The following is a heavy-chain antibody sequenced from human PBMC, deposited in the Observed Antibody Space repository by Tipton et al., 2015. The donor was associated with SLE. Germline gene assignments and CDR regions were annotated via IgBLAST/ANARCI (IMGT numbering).Heavy chain of an antibody. CDR3: ARGPAARPFDY. V-gene: IGHV3-7*01. D-gene: IGHD6-6*01. J-gene: IGHJ4*02. Sequence: SLRLSCAASGFIFSSYWMSWVRQAPGKGLEWVANIKHDGSGHYYVDSVKGRFTISRDNAKNSLHLQMNTLKAEDTAVYYCARGPAARPFDYWGQGTLVTVSS. CDR2: IKHDGSGH. CDR1: GFIFSSYW.